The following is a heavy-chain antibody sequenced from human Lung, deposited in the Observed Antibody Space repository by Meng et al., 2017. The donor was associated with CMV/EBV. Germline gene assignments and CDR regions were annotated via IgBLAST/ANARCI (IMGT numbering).Heavy chain of an antibody. J-gene: IGHJ6*02. Sequence: GGSLRLPCAASGFTFMPYNMNWVRQAPGKGLGWVSVIYSGGSTYYADSVKGRFTISGDNSKNTLYLQMNSLRAEDTAVYYCARNNCSGTSCYSLYYYGMDFXGQGXTVIVSS. V-gene: IGHV3-53*01. D-gene: IGHD2-2*01. CDR2: IYSGGST. CDR1: GFTFMPYN. CDR3: ARNNCSGTSCYSLYYYGMDF.